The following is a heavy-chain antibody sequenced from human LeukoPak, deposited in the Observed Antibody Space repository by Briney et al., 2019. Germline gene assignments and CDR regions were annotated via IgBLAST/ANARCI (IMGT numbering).Heavy chain of an antibody. CDR1: GASISSYY. CDR2: MYLSGET. Sequence: WETLSLTCTVSGASISSYYWSWIRQPAGKGLEWIGRMYLSGETNYNPSLNSRVTMSLDTSKNHFSLKLTSATAADTAVYYCASGIQWTGNNYWGQGTLVTVSS. J-gene: IGHJ4*02. D-gene: IGHD3/OR15-3a*01. CDR3: ASGIQWTGNNY. V-gene: IGHV4-4*07.